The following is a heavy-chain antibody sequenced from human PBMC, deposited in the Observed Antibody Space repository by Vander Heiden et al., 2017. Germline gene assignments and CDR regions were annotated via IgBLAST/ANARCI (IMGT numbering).Heavy chain of an antibody. Sequence: QVQLVQSGAEVKKPGASVKGSCKASGHIFTTYNIHWVRQAPGQGLEWMGIIWPSGSRTGYAQKFQGRITVTRDTSTSTVYMELSSLRSEDTAVYYCARELDNTFYFDYWGQGALVTVSS. CDR1: GHIFTTYN. V-gene: IGHV1-46*03. CDR3: ARELDNTFYFDY. D-gene: IGHD2-2*03. J-gene: IGHJ4*02. CDR2: IWPSGSRT.